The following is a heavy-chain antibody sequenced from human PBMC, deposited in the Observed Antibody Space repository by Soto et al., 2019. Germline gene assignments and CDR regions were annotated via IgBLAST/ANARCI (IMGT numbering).Heavy chain of an antibody. CDR3: ANSRDGLPDY. D-gene: IGHD2-2*01. V-gene: IGHV3-33*06. CDR2: IWYDGSIK. Sequence: GGSLRLSCAASGFTFSSNGMHWVRQAPGKGLEWVAVIWYDGSIKYYSDSVKGRFTISRDNSKNTLYLQMNSLRAEDTAMYYCANSRDGLPDYWGQGTLVTVSS. J-gene: IGHJ4*02. CDR1: GFTFSSNG.